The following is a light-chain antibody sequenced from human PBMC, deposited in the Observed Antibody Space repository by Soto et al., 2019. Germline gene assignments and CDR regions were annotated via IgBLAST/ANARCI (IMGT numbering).Light chain of an antibody. CDR1: QSVSNNY. J-gene: IGKJ5*01. CDR2: GAS. CDR3: RQYFTSPIT. Sequence: EIVLTQSPGTLSLSPGERATLSCRASQSVSNNYLAWYQQKPGQAPRLLIYGASNRATGIPDRFSGSGSGTDFTLTISRVDPADFAFYYCRQYFTSPITFGQGTRLEIK. V-gene: IGKV3-20*01.